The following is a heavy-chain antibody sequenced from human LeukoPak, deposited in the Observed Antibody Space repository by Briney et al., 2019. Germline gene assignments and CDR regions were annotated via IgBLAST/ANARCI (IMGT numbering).Heavy chain of an antibody. V-gene: IGHV3-23*01. Sequence: GGSLRLSCAASGFTFSSYAMSWVRQAPGKGLEWVSAISGSGGSTYYADSVKGRFTISRDNSKNTLYLQMNSLKTEDTAVYYCTTGHGDYGSYYYYYMDVWGKGTTVTVSS. CDR3: TTGHGDYGSYYYYYMDV. CDR2: ISGSGGST. D-gene: IGHD4-17*01. CDR1: GFTFSSYA. J-gene: IGHJ6*03.